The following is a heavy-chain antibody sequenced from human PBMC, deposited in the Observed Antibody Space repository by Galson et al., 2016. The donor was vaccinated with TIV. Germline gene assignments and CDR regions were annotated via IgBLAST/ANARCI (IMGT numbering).Heavy chain of an antibody. CDR3: ARSGDYGDY. J-gene: IGHJ4*02. D-gene: IGHD4-17*01. CDR2: MNPNSGNT. V-gene: IGHV1-8*01. Sequence: SVKVSCKASGYSFSTYDTNWVRQAPGQGLEWMGWMNPNSGNTGYSQKFRGRVTMTRNTSERTAYMELSSLTSEDTAVYYCARSGDYGDYWGQGTLVTVSS. CDR1: GYSFSTYD.